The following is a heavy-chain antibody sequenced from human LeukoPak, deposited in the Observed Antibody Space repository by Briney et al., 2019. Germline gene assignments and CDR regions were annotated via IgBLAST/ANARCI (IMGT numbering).Heavy chain of an antibody. CDR2: ISGSGGST. Sequence: GGSLRLSCAASGFTFSSYAVSWLRQAPGKGLEWVSAISGSGGSTYYADSVKGRFTISRDNSKNTLYLQMNSLRAEDTAVYYCAKDLGYCSGGSCYWGQGTLVTVSS. CDR3: AKDLGYCSGGSCY. J-gene: IGHJ4*02. CDR1: GFTFSSYA. V-gene: IGHV3-23*01. D-gene: IGHD2-15*01.